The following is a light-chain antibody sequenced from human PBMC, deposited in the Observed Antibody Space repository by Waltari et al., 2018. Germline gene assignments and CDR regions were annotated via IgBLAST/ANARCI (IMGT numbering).Light chain of an antibody. J-gene: IGKJ1*01. CDR2: WAS. Sequence: DIVMTQSPDSLTVSLGERVTINCKSSQSLLYSSDNENYLAWYQQKPGQAPRLLIYWASNRESGVPNRFSGSGSGTDFTLTINGLQAEDVAVYYCQQYYTTPLTFGQGTKVEIK. V-gene: IGKV4-1*01. CDR1: QSLLYSSDNENY. CDR3: QQYYTTPLT.